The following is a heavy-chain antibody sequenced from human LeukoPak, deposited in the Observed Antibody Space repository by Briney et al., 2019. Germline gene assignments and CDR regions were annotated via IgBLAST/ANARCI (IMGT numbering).Heavy chain of an antibody. D-gene: IGHD3-3*01. V-gene: IGHV4-30-4*08. J-gene: IGHJ5*02. CDR1: GGSISSGDYY. Sequence: SQTLSLTCTVSGGSISSGDYYWSWIRRPPGKGLEWIGYIYYSGSTYYNPSLKSRVTISVDTSKNQFSLKLSSVTAADTAVYYCARHAPKYYDFWSGYSSDNWFDPWGQGTLVTVSS. CDR2: IYYSGST. CDR3: ARHAPKYYDFWSGYSSDNWFDP.